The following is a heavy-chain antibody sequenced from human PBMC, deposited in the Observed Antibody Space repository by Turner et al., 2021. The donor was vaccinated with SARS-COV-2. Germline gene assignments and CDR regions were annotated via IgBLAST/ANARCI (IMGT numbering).Heavy chain of an antibody. CDR2: TRNKANSYTT. V-gene: IGHV3-72*01. CDR3: ARPYSSGWYINFIF. D-gene: IGHD6-19*01. Sequence: EVQLVESGGGLVQPGGSLRLSCAASGFTFSDHYMDWFRKAPGKGPEWVGRTRNKANSYTTDYAASVKGRFTVSRDDSKNSLFLQMNSLTPEDTAVYYCARPYSSGWYINFIFWGQGTLVTVSS. CDR1: GFTFSDHY. J-gene: IGHJ1*01.